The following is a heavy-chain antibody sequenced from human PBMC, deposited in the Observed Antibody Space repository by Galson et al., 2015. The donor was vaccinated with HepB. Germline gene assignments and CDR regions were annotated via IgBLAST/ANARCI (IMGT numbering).Heavy chain of an antibody. CDR1: GFTFSNFA. V-gene: IGHV3-23*01. CDR3: AKRSCTSGSCFFFYY. CDR2: VDGSVGST. D-gene: IGHD2-15*01. Sequence: ASGFTFSNFAMSWVRQAPGKGLEWVSSVDGSVGSTYYADSVKGRFTISRDDSKNTLYLQLNSLRAEDTAVYYCAKRSCTSGSCFFFYYWGQGTLVTVSS. J-gene: IGHJ4*02.